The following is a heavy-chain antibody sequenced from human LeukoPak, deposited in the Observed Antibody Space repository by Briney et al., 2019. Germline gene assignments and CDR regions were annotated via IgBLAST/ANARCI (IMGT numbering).Heavy chain of an antibody. CDR3: AKGANYYDSSGYFGIIDY. Sequence: GGSLRLSCAASGFTFTTYAMSWVRQAPGKGLEWVSAISGSGGSTYYADSVKGRFTISRDNSKNTLYLQMNSLRAEDTAVYYCAKGANYYDSSGYFGIIDYWGQGTLVTVSS. D-gene: IGHD3-22*01. V-gene: IGHV3-23*01. J-gene: IGHJ4*02. CDR1: GFTFTTYA. CDR2: ISGSGGST.